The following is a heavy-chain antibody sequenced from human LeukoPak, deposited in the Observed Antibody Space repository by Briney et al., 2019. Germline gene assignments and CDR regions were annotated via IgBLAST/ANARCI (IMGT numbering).Heavy chain of an antibody. Sequence: GGSLRLSCVASGFTFSTYALSWVRQAPGKGLEWVSAISSSGGSPYYADSVNGRFTISRDNSKNTLYLQMNSLRVEDAAVYYCASSTYYYDSSGYLHGMDVWGQGTTVTVSS. V-gene: IGHV3-23*01. CDR2: ISSSGGSP. D-gene: IGHD3-22*01. CDR1: GFTFSTYA. CDR3: ASSTYYYDSSGYLHGMDV. J-gene: IGHJ6*02.